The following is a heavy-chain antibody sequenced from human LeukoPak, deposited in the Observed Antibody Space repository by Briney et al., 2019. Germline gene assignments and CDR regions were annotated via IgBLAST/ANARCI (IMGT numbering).Heavy chain of an antibody. V-gene: IGHV4-34*01. CDR3: ARERSGYYSYYFDY. D-gene: IGHD3-3*01. J-gene: IGHJ4*02. CDR1: GGSFSGYY. CDR2: INHSGST. Sequence: PSETLSLTCAVYGGSFSGYYWSWLRQPPGKGLEWIGEINHSGSTNYNPSLKSRVTISVDTSKNQFSLKLSSVTAADTAVYYCARERSGYYSYYFDYWGQGTLVTVSS.